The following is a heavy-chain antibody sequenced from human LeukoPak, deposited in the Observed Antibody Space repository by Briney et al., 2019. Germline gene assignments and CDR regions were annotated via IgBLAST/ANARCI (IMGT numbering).Heavy chain of an antibody. CDR2: INPNSGGT. CDR1: VYPYTGYY. V-gene: IGHV1-2*02. D-gene: IGHD6-13*01. J-gene: IGHJ4*02. CDR3: ARDGQGAGKTYDY. Sequence: GASVQVSCKPSVYPYTGYYMHWVRQAPGQGLEWMGYINPNSGGTKYAQKFQGRITMTRDTSISTAYMELSRLRSDDTAVYYCARDGQGAGKTYDYWGQGALVTVPS.